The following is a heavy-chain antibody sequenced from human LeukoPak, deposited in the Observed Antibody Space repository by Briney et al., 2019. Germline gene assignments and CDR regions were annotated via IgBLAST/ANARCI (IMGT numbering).Heavy chain of an antibody. CDR1: GGSVSSGSYY. J-gene: IGHJ5*02. V-gene: IGHV4-61*01. CDR3: AREKLIAVAGTCWFDP. Sequence: SETLSLTCTVSGGSVSSGSYYWSWIRQPPGKGLEWIGYIYYSGSTNYNPSLKSRVTISVDTSKNQFPLKLSSVTAADTAVYYCAREKLIAVAGTCWFDPWGQGTLVTVSS. D-gene: IGHD6-19*01. CDR2: IYYSGST.